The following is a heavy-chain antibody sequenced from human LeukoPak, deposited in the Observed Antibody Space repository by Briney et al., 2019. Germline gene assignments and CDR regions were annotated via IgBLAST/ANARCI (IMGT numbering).Heavy chain of an antibody. D-gene: IGHD6-19*01. CDR2: IYYSGST. V-gene: IGHV4-59*08. CDR1: GGSISSYY. Sequence: SETLFLTCTVSGGSISSYYWSWIRQPPGKGLEWIGYIYYSGSTNYNPSLKSRVTISVDTSKNQFSLKLSSVTAADTAVYYCARHAVAGNNWYFDLWGRGTLVTVSS. CDR3: ARHAVAGNNWYFDL. J-gene: IGHJ2*01.